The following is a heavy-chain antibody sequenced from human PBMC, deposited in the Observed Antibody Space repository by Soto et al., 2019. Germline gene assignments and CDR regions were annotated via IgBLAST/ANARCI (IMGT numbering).Heavy chain of an antibody. D-gene: IGHD3-22*01. V-gene: IGHV1-18*01. J-gene: IGHJ3*01. CDR2: ISAHTGSS. Sequence: ASVKVSCQASGSTFTSSGMSWVRQAPGQGLEWMGWISAHTGSSEYAQRFQGRVTMTTDRSTSTAYMELRSLRSDDTAVYYCARAFFYQGSDSRGYSFDAFDFWGPGTLVTVSS. CDR3: ARAFFYQGSDSRGYSFDAFDF. CDR1: GSTFTSSG.